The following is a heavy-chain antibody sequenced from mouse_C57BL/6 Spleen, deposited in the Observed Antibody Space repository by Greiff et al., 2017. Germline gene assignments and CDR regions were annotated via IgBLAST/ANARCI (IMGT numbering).Heavy chain of an antibody. CDR2: IDPETGGT. D-gene: IGHD2-3*01. CDR3: TRRWLLPWYFDV. V-gene: IGHV1-15*01. Sequence: VQLVESGAELVRPGASVTLSCKASGYTFTDYEMHWVKQTPVHGLEWIGAIDPETGGTAYNQKFKGKAILTADKSSSTAYMELRSLTSEDSAVYYCTRRWLLPWYFDVWGTGTTVTVSS. J-gene: IGHJ1*03. CDR1: GYTFTDYE.